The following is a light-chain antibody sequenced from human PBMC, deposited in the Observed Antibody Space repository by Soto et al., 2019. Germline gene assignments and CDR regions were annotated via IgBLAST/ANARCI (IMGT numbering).Light chain of an antibody. Sequence: DIQMTQSPSTLSGSVGDRVTITCRASQTISSWLAWYQQKPGKAPKLLIYKASTLKSGVPSRCSGSGSGTEFTLTISSLQPDDFATYYCQHYNSYSAAFGQGTKVELK. CDR2: KAS. V-gene: IGKV1-5*03. CDR1: QTISSW. CDR3: QHYNSYSAA. J-gene: IGKJ1*01.